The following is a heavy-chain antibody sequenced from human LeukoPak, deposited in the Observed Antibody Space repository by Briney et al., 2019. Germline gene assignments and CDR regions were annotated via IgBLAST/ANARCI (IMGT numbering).Heavy chain of an antibody. Sequence: PSETLSLTCAVSGGSISSSNWWSWVRQPPGKGLEWIGEIYHSGSTNYNPSLKSRVTISVGKSKNQFSLKLSSVTAADTAVYYCARFVVVPAAPYYFDYWGQGTLVTVSS. CDR3: ARFVVVPAAPYYFDY. D-gene: IGHD2-2*01. J-gene: IGHJ4*02. CDR2: IYHSGST. CDR1: GGSISSSNW. V-gene: IGHV4-4*02.